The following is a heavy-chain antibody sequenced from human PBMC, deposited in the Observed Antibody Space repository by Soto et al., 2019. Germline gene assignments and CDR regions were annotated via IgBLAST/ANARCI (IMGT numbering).Heavy chain of an antibody. J-gene: IGHJ5*02. V-gene: IGHV1-69*13. CDR2: IIPIFGTA. Sequence: VASVKVSCKASGGTFSSYAISWVRQAPGQGLEWMGGIIPIFGTANYAQKFQGRVTITADESTSTAYMELSSLRSEDTAVYYCARGGDIVLVVYAPRSWFDPWGQGTLVTVSS. CDR1: GGTFSSYA. CDR3: ARGGDIVLVVYAPRSWFDP. D-gene: IGHD2-8*01.